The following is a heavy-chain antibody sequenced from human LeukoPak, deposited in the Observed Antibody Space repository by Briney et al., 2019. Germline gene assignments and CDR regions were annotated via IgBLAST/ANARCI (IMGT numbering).Heavy chain of an antibody. CDR2: ISAYNGNT. J-gene: IGHJ4*02. D-gene: IGHD2-2*01. Sequence: ASVKVSCKASGYTFTSYGISWVRQAPGQGLEWMGWISAYNGNTNYAQKLQGRVTMTTDTSTSTAYMELRSLRSDDTAVYYCAREGDCSSTSCYLGQLDYWGQGTLVTVSS. V-gene: IGHV1-18*01. CDR3: AREGDCSSTSCYLGQLDY. CDR1: GYTFTSYG.